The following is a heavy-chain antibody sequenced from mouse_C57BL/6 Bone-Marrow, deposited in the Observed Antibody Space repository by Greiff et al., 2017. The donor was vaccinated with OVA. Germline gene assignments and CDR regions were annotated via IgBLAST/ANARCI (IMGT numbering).Heavy chain of an antibody. CDR1: GFTFSDYG. CDR3: ARPGGSSLYYFDY. Sequence: EVMLVESGGGLVKPGGSLKLSCAASGFTFSDYGMHWVRQAPEKGLEWVAYISSGSSTIYYADTVKGRFTISRDNAKNTLFLQMTSLRSEDTAMYYCARPGGSSLYYFDYWGQGTTLTVSS. CDR2: ISSGSSTI. J-gene: IGHJ2*01. V-gene: IGHV5-17*01. D-gene: IGHD1-1*01.